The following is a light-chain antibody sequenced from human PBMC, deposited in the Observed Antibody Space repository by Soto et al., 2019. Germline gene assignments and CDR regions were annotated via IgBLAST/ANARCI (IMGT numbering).Light chain of an antibody. J-gene: IGKJ4*01. CDR3: QQRSNWLPRT. CDR1: QSVSSY. CDR2: DAS. V-gene: IGKV3-11*01. Sequence: EIVWTQAPATLSLSPGERATLSCRASQSVSSYLAWYQQKPGQAPRLLNDDASNRATGIPARFTGSGSGTDFTLTISSLEPEDFEVYYCQQRSNWLPRTFGGGTKVEIK.